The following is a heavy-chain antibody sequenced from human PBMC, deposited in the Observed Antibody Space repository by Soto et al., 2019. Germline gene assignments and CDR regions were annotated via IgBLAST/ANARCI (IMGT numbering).Heavy chain of an antibody. D-gene: IGHD2-21*02. CDR2: IVRDGGQK. CDR3: ARDDDFEENGLDY. CDR1: GFTFSRYG. J-gene: IGHJ4*02. Sequence: QVHLVESGGGVVQPGRPLRLSCAASGFTFSRYGMHWVRQDPGKGMEWVGVIVRDGGQKQYADSVRGRFTISRDNSKNTLYLEMNSMTVEDTAVYYCARDDDFEENGLDYWGQGTLVNVSS. V-gene: IGHV3-33*01.